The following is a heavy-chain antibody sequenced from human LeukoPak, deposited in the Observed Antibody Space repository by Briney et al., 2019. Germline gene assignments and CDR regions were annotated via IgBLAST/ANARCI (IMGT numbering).Heavy chain of an antibody. Sequence: SQTLSLTCTVSGGSISSGGYYWGWIRQPPGKGLEWIGNIYYRGSTYYTPSLESRVTISVDTSKNQFSLKLTSVTAADTAVYYCVRLNMVVAAPTPPFDYWGQGTLVTVSS. CDR2: IYYRGST. CDR3: VRLNMVVAAPTPPFDY. V-gene: IGHV4-39*01. J-gene: IGHJ4*02. D-gene: IGHD2-15*01. CDR1: GGSISSGGYY.